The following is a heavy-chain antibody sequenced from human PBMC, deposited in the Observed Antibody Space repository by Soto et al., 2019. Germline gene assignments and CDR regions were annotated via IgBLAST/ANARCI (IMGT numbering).Heavy chain of an antibody. D-gene: IGHD6-19*01. V-gene: IGHV1-69*02. CDR3: ASSSGWYGYGMDV. CDR2: IIPILGIA. Sequence: ASVKVSCKASGGTFSSYTISWVRQAPGQGLEWMGRIIPILGIANYAQKFQGRVTITADKSTSTAYMELGSLRSEDTAVYYCASSSGWYGYGMDVWGQGTTVTVSS. CDR1: GGTFSSYT. J-gene: IGHJ6*02.